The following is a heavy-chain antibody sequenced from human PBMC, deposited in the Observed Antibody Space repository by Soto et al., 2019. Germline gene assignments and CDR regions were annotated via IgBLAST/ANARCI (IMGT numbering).Heavy chain of an antibody. V-gene: IGHV1-18*01. CDR1: GYTFTSYY. J-gene: IGHJ4*02. CDR3: ARAPPPVDY. Sequence: QVQLVQSGAEVKKPGASVKVSCKASGYTFTSYYISWVRQAPGQGLEWMGWISAYNGNTNYAQKLQGRVTMTTDTSTSPAYMQLRSLRSADTAVYYSARAPPPVDYWGQGTLVTVSS. CDR2: ISAYNGNT.